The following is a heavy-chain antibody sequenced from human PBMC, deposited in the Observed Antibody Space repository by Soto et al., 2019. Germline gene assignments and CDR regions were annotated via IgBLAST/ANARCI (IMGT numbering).Heavy chain of an antibody. V-gene: IGHV1-46*01. CDR1: GYTFTSYY. D-gene: IGHD6-6*01. J-gene: IGHJ4*02. CDR3: ARAARQLVARD. Sequence: QVQLVQSGAEVKKPGASVKVSCKASGYTFTSYYMHWVRQAPGQGLEWMGIINPSGGSTSYAQKFQGRVTMTRDMSTSTVYMELSSLRSEDTAVYYCARAARQLVARDWGQGTLVTVSS. CDR2: INPSGGST.